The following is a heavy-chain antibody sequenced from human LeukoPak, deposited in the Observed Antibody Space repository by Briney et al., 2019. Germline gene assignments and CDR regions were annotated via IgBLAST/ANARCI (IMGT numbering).Heavy chain of an antibody. V-gene: IGHV3-30-3*01. Sequence: PGKSLRLSCATSGFFFSSYAMDWVRQAPGKGLEWVAFISFDATSEYYAGSVKGRFTISRDNSKSTLYLQISGLRSEDTAVYYCARDPFGSGSFYTFHSLDYWGQGTLVTVSS. CDR2: ISFDATSE. CDR1: GFFFSSYA. CDR3: ARDPFGSGSFYTFHSLDY. J-gene: IGHJ4*02. D-gene: IGHD3-10*01.